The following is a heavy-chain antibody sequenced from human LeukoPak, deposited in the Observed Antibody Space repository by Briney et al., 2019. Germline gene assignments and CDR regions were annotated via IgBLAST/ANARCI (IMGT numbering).Heavy chain of an antibody. CDR3: AAAWGTAMARNYYYMDV. CDR2: IVVGSGNT. V-gene: IGHV1-58*01. D-gene: IGHD5-18*01. J-gene: IGHJ6*03. Sequence: SVKVSCKASGFTFTSSAVQWVRQARGQRLEWIGWIVVGSGNTNYAQKFQERVTITRDMSTSTAYMELSSLRSEDTAVYYCAAAWGTAMARNYYYMDVWGKGTTVTVSS. CDR1: GFTFTSSA.